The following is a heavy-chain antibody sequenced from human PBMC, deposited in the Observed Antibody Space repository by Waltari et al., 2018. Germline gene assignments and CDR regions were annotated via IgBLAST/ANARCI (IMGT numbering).Heavy chain of an antibody. CDR3: AKEGAVGYYYMDV. J-gene: IGHJ6*03. CDR2: IYSGGST. V-gene: IGHV3-23*03. Sequence: EVQLLESGGGLVQPGGSLRLSCAASGFTFSSYAMSWVRQAPGKGLEWVSVIYSGGSTYYADSVKGRFTISRDNSKNTLYLQMNSLRAEGTAVYYCAKEGAVGYYYMDVWGKGTTVTVSS. D-gene: IGHD3-16*01. CDR1: GFTFSSYA.